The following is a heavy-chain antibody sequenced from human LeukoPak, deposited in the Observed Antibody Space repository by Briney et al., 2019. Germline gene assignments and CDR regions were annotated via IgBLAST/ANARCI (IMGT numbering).Heavy chain of an antibody. D-gene: IGHD2-15*01. Sequence: PGGSLRLSCAASGFTLCSSDMSCVPHAPGQGLEGLSAISGSSGSTNYEESVKGRCTVSRDNSKNTMYLQMNSLRAEYTAVFYCAKECSGGSCYSNSQQYYYGMDVWGQGTTVTVSS. V-gene: IGHV3-23*01. J-gene: IGHJ6*02. CDR2: ISGSSGST. CDR1: GFTLCSSD. CDR3: AKECSGGSCYSNSQQYYYGMDV.